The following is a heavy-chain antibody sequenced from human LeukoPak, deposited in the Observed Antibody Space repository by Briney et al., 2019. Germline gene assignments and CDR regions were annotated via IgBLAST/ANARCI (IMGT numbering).Heavy chain of an antibody. Sequence: SVKVSCKASGGTFSSYAISWVRQAPGQGLEWMGRIIPILGIANYAQKFQGRVTITADKSTSTAYMELSSLRSEDTAVYYCARGVGVAAPFDYWGQGTLVTVSS. CDR2: IIPILGIA. V-gene: IGHV1-69*04. CDR3: ARGVGVAAPFDY. J-gene: IGHJ4*02. CDR1: GGTFSSYA. D-gene: IGHD2-15*01.